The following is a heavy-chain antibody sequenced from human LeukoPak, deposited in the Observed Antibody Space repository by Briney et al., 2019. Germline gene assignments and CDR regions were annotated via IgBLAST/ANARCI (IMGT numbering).Heavy chain of an antibody. D-gene: IGHD3-3*01. CDR2: IYTSGST. J-gene: IGHJ5*02. CDR3: AREGSNRDDFWSGPNWFDP. V-gene: IGHV4-4*07. Sequence: PSETLSLTCTVSGGSISSYYWSWIRQPAGKGLEWIGRIYTSGSTNYNPSLKSRVTMSVDTSKNQFSLKLSSVTAADTAVYYCAREGSNRDDFWSGPNWFDPWGQGTLVTVSS. CDR1: GGSISSYY.